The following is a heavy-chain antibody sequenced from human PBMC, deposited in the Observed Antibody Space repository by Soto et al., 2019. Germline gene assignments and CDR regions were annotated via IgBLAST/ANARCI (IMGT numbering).Heavy chain of an antibody. J-gene: IGHJ4*02. V-gene: IGHV3-15*07. Sequence: GGSLRLSCVASAFTFANAWMNWVRQAPGKGLEWVGRIKSNTDGGTADYAAPVKGRFTISRDDSKNTLYLQMSSLKTEDTAVYYCTPDRIVVTFGGVVMRGVYWGKGTLVTVSS. CDR2: IKSNTDGGTA. CDR1: AFTFANAW. CDR3: TPDRIVVTFGGVVMRGVY. D-gene: IGHD3-16*01.